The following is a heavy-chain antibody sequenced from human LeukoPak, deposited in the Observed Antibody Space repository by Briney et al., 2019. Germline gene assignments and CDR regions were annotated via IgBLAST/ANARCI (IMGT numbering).Heavy chain of an antibody. V-gene: IGHV3-23*01. D-gene: IGHD3-16*01. CDR3: AKESYGMSSGWGSYDSMRFFDY. CDR1: GFTFSSYA. Sequence: PGGSLRLSCAASGFTFSSYAMSWVRQARGKGGEWGSAISGSGGSTYSADSVKGRFTISRDNSKNTLYLQMNSLRAEDTAVYYCAKESYGMSSGWGSYDSMRFFDYWGQGTLVTVSS. J-gene: IGHJ4*02. CDR2: ISGSGGST.